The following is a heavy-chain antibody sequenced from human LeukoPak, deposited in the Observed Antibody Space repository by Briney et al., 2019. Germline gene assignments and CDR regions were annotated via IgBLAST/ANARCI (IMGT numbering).Heavy chain of an antibody. J-gene: IGHJ4*02. V-gene: IGHV1-8*01. Sequence: ASVKVSCKASGYTFTNYDINWVRQATGQGLEWMGWMNPNSGNTGYAQRFQGRVTMTRNPSISTAYMELSSLRSEDTAVYYCARVNCSSTSCRSKFLDYWGQGTLVTVSS. CDR3: ARVNCSSTSCRSKFLDY. D-gene: IGHD2-2*01. CDR2: MNPNSGNT. CDR1: GYTFTNYD.